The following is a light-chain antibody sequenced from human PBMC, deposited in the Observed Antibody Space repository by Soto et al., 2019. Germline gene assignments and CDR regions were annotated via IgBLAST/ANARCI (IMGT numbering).Light chain of an antibody. CDR3: SSFTSTTTPWV. CDR2: EVS. CDR1: GSDVGRYNY. Sequence: QLVLTQPASVSGSPGQSITISCTGTGSDVGRYNYVSWYQHHPGKAPRVMIYEVSNRPSGVSNRFSGSKSGNTASLTISGLQAEDEADYYCSSFTSTTTPWVFGGGTKVTVL. V-gene: IGLV2-14*01. J-gene: IGLJ3*02.